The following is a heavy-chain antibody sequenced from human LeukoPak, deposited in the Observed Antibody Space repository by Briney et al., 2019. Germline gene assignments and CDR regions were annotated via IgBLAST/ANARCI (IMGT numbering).Heavy chain of an antibody. CDR1: GFSFGRYW. V-gene: IGHV3-7*01. Sequence: RGSLRLSCAASGFSFGRYWMSWVRQAPGKGLEYIANIKEDGGEKYYVDSVKGRFIISRDNARNSLFLQMNSLRVEDTAVYYCARDSSAERGQQLANWGQGTLVIVSS. J-gene: IGHJ4*02. CDR2: IKEDGGEK. CDR3: ARDSSAERGQQLAN. D-gene: IGHD6-13*01.